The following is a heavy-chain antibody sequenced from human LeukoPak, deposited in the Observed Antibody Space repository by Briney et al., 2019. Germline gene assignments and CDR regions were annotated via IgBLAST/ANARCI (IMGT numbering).Heavy chain of an antibody. V-gene: IGHV4-31*03. D-gene: IGHD3-9*01. J-gene: IGHJ5*02. Sequence: PSETLSLTCTVSGGSISSGGYYWSWIRQHPGKGLEWIGYIYYSGSTYYNPSLKSRVTISVDRSKNQFSLKLSSVTAADTAVYYCARGPYYDILTGYPHFAWFDPWGQGTLVTVSS. CDR3: ARGPYYDILTGYPHFAWFDP. CDR2: IYYSGST. CDR1: GGSISSGGYY.